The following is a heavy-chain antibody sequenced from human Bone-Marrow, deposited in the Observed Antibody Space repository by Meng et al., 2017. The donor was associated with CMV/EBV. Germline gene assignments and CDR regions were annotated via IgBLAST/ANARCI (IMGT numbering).Heavy chain of an antibody. CDR1: GGTFSSYT. Sequence: ASVKVSCKASGGTFSSYTISWVRQAPGQGLEWMGWMNPNSGNTGYAQKFQGRVTMTRNTSISTAYMELSSLRSEDTAVYYCATPGVNFYYYGMDVWGQGTTVTVSS. V-gene: IGHV1-8*02. CDR3: ATPGVNFYYYGMDV. CDR2: MNPNSGNT. D-gene: IGHD3-10*01. J-gene: IGHJ6*02.